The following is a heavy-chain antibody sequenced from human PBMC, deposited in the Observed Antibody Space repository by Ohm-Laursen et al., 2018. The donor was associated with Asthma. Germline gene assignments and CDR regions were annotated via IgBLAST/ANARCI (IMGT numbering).Heavy chain of an antibody. CDR3: ARGRYDSSDYDLYGMDV. Sequence: ASVKVSCKASGYTFTSYAMHWVRQAPGQRLEWMGWINAGNGNTKYSQKFQGRVTITRDTSTSTAYMDLSSLRSENTAVYYCARGRYDSSDYDLYGMDVWGQGTTVTVSS. J-gene: IGHJ6*02. D-gene: IGHD3-22*01. CDR2: INAGNGNT. V-gene: IGHV1-3*01. CDR1: GYTFTSYA.